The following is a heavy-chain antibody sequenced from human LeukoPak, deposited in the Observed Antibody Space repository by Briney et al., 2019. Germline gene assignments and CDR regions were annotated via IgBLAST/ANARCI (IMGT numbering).Heavy chain of an antibody. J-gene: IGHJ4*02. CDR2: INHSGST. CDR1: GGSFSGYY. CDR3: ARGDGYSYGFDY. Sequence: SETLSLTCAVYGGSFSGYYWSWIRQPPGKGLEWIGEINHSGSTNYNPSLKSRVTISVDTSKNQFSLKLSSVPAADTAVYYCARGDGYSYGFDYWGQGTLVTVSS. D-gene: IGHD5-18*01. V-gene: IGHV4-34*01.